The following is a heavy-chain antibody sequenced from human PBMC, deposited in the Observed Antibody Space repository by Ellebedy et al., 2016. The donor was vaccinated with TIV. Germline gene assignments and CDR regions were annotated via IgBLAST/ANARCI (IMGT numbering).Heavy chain of an antibody. CDR3: ARTGLGIEVAGIYYYSYGMDV. CDR2: ISAHNGNT. D-gene: IGHD6-19*01. Sequence: AASVKVSCKASGYTFTSQGISWVRQAPGQGLEWMGWISAHNGNTNYEQKLQGRVTMTTDTSTTTAYMELRNLRSDDTAVYYCARTGLGIEVAGIYYYSYGMDVWGQGTTVTVSS. V-gene: IGHV1-18*01. J-gene: IGHJ6*02. CDR1: GYTFTSQG.